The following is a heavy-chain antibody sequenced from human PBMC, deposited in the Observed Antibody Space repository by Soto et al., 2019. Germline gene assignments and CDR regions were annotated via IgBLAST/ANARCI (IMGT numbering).Heavy chain of an antibody. Sequence: PGGSLRLSCAAYGFTFSTYAMNWVRQAPGKGLEWVAVIVGDASSTDYAASVKGRFTISRDNSKNTLYLQMNSLRAEDTVVYYCAKVRAVAGHYYYYMDVWGKGTTVTVSS. V-gene: IGHV3-23*01. CDR3: AKVRAVAGHYYYYMDV. CDR1: GFTFSTYA. J-gene: IGHJ6*03. D-gene: IGHD6-19*01. CDR2: IVGDASST.